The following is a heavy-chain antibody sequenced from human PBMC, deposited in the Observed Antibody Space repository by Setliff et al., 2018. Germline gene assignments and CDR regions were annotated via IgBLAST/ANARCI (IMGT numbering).Heavy chain of an antibody. V-gene: IGHV4-39*07. CDR2: IYYSGST. CDR1: GGSISSSSYY. Sequence: SETLSLTCTVSGGSISSSSYYWGWIRQPPGKGLEWIGSIYYSGSTNYNPSLKSRVTISVDTSKNQFSLKLSSVTAADTAVYYCARDEGSSYFYGMDVWGQGTTVTVSS. CDR3: ARDEGSSYFYGMDV. J-gene: IGHJ6*02. D-gene: IGHD6-13*01.